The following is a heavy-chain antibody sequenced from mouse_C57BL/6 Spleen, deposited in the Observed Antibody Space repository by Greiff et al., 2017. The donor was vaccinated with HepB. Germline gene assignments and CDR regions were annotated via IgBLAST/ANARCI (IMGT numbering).Heavy chain of an antibody. J-gene: IGHJ3*01. D-gene: IGHD2-3*01. Sequence: VQLQQSGAELVRPGASVKLSCTASGFNIKDDYMHWVKQRPEQGLEWIGWIDPENGDTEYASKFQGKATITADTSSNTAYLQLSSLTSEDTAVYYCTTVGYSSWFAYWGQGTLVTVSA. V-gene: IGHV14-4*01. CDR1: GFNIKDDY. CDR3: TTVGYSSWFAY. CDR2: IDPENGDT.